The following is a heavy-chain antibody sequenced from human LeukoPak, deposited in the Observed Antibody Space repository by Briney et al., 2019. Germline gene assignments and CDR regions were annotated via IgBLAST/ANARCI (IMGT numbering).Heavy chain of an antibody. CDR3: AKDSVAATHLVRLSRRAHYFDY. V-gene: IGHV3-74*01. Sequence: GGSPRLPCAAPGFTLRSYWMQWVRPVPGKGLVGVSCLNSDGSYISYEASVKGRFTNSRDNSKNTLYLKMNSPRAEDTAVYYCAKDSVAATHLVRLSRRAHYFDYWGQGTLVTVSS. CDR1: GFTLRSYW. D-gene: IGHD2-15*01. CDR2: LNSDGSYI. J-gene: IGHJ4*02.